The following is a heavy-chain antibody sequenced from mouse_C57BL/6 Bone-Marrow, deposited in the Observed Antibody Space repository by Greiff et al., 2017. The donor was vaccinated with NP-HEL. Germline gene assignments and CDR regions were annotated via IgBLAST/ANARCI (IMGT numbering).Heavy chain of an antibody. CDR1: GFTITDDY. CDR2: IDPENGDT. J-gene: IGHJ3*01. D-gene: IGHD2-13*01. V-gene: IGHV14-4*01. CDR3: SAGGYYNDCSWFAY. Sequence: VQLQQSGAELVRPGASVKLSCTASGFTITDDYMHWVKQRPEQGLEWIGWIDPENGDTEYASKFQGKATITADTSSNTAYLQLGSLTSEDTAVFYYSAGGYYNDCSWFAYWGQGTLVTVSA.